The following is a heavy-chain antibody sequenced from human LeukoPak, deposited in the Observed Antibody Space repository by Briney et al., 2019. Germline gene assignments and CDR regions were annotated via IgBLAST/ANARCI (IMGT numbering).Heavy chain of an antibody. V-gene: IGHV3-21*01. D-gene: IGHD1-26*01. J-gene: IGHJ3*02. CDR3: ARGHSGSYYSYERHNDI. CDR1: GFTFSSYS. CDR2: ISSSSSYI. Sequence: GGSLRLSCAASGFTFSSYSMNWVRQAPGKGLEWVSSISSSSSYIYYADSVKGRFTISGDNAKNSLYLQMNSLRAKDTAVYYCARGHSGSYYSYERHNDIWGQGTMVTVSS.